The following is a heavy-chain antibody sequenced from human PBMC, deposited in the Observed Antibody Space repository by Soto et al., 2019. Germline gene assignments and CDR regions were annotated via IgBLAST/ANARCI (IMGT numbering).Heavy chain of an antibody. CDR3: AGARRPTVTSSLYYFDY. Sequence: SETLSLTCTVSGGSISSYYWSWIRQPPGKGLEWIGYIYYSGSTNYNPSLKSRVTISVDTSKNQFSLKLSSVTAADTAVYYCAGARRPTVTSSLYYFDYWGQGTLVTVS. CDR2: IYYSGST. J-gene: IGHJ4*02. V-gene: IGHV4-59*01. CDR1: GGSISSYY. D-gene: IGHD4-17*01.